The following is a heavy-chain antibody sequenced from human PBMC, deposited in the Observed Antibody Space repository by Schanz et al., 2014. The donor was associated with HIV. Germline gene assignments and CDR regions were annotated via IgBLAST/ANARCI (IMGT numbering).Heavy chain of an antibody. CDR2: ISWNRGSI. CDR3: AKAKSPWTFYYYGMDA. J-gene: IGHJ6*02. V-gene: IGHV3-9*01. CDR1: GFTFDDYA. Sequence: EVQLLESGGGLVQPGRSLRLSCAASGFTFDDYAMHWVRQAPGKGLEWVSGISWNRGSIGYADSVKGRFTISRDNAKNSLYLQMNSLRAEDTALYYCAKAKSPWTFYYYGMDAWGQGTTVTVSS.